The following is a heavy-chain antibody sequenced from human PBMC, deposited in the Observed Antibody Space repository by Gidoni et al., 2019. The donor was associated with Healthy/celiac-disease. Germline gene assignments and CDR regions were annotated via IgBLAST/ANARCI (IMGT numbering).Heavy chain of an antibody. CDR2: IKQDGSEK. CDR3: AREDCSGGSCYSGY. J-gene: IGHJ4*02. CDR1: GFTFSSNW. V-gene: IGHV3-7*01. D-gene: IGHD2-15*01. Sequence: EVQLVESGGGLVQPGGSLSLPCAPSGFTFSSNWMSWVRQAPGKGLEWVANIKQDGSEKYYVDSVKGRFTISRDNAKNSLYLQMNSLRAEDTAVYYCAREDCSGGSCYSGYWGQGTLVTVSS.